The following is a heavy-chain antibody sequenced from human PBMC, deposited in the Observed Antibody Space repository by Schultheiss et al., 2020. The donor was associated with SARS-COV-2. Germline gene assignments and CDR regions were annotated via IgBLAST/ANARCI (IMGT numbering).Heavy chain of an antibody. CDR1: GFTFSSYG. D-gene: IGHD5-12*01. Sequence: GGSLRLSCAASGFTFSSYGMHWVRQAPGKGLEWVAVISYDGSNKYYADSVKGRFTISRDNSKNTLYLQMNSLRAEDTAVYYCAKGATGFDYWGQGTLVTVSS. CDR2: ISYDGSNK. V-gene: IGHV3-30*18. CDR3: AKGATGFDY. J-gene: IGHJ4*02.